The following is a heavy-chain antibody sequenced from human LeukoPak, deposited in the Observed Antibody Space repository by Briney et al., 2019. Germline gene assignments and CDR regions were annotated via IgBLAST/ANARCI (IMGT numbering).Heavy chain of an antibody. V-gene: IGHV4-39*01. CDR1: GGSISSSSYY. J-gene: IGHJ6*03. Sequence: SETLSLTCTVSGGSISSSSYYWGWIRQPPGKGLEWIGSIYYSGSTYYNPSLKSRVTISVDTSKNQFSLKLSSVTAADTAVYYCARHASLAWQQLTPGYYYYYYMDVWGKGTTVTVSS. CDR2: IYYSGST. D-gene: IGHD6-13*01. CDR3: ARHASLAWQQLTPGYYYYYYMDV.